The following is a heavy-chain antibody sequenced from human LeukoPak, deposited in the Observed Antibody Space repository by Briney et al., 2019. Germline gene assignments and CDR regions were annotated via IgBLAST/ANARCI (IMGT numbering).Heavy chain of an antibody. V-gene: IGHV1-69*13. Sequence: SVKVSCKASGYTFSSYGISWVRQAPGQGLEWMGGIIPIFGTADYAQKFQGRVTITADESTSTAYMELNSLRSEDTAVYYCARDPSMIRGENTPYFDYWGQGTLVTVSS. CDR1: GYTFSSYG. J-gene: IGHJ4*02. CDR2: IIPIFGTA. CDR3: ARDPSMIRGENTPYFDY. D-gene: IGHD3-10*01.